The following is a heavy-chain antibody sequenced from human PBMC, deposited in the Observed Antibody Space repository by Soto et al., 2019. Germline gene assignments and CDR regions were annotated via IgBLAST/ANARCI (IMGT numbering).Heavy chain of an antibody. J-gene: IGHJ5*02. Sequence: PGGSLRLSCAASGVTVSSNYMTWVRQAPGKGLEWVSVIYRDGYTYYADSVKGRFTISRDNAKNSLYLQMNSLRAEDTAVYYCERENDILSWFDTWGQGTLVTVS. CDR3: ERENDILSWFDT. V-gene: IGHV3-66*01. D-gene: IGHD2-15*01. CDR1: GVTVSSNY. CDR2: IYRDGYT.